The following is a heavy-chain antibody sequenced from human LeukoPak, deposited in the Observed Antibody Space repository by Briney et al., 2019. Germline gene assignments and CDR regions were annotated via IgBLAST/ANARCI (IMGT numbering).Heavy chain of an antibody. Sequence: PSETLSLTCSVSGGSVSSGPYYWSWIRQPPEKGLEWIGNIYHSGSTNYNPSLKSRVTISVDTSKNQFSLKLSSVTAADTAVYYCARGRHAYGMDVWGQGTTVTVSS. J-gene: IGHJ6*02. CDR3: ARGRHAYGMDV. CDR1: GGSVSSGPYY. CDR2: IYHSGST. V-gene: IGHV4-61*01.